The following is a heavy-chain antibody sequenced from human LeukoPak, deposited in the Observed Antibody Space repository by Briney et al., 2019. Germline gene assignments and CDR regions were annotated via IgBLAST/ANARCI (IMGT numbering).Heavy chain of an antibody. CDR2: IGGSGGST. D-gene: IGHD1-26*01. J-gene: IGHJ4*02. V-gene: IGHV3-23*01. Sequence: GGSLRLSCAASGFTFSSYAMSWVRQAPGKGLEWVSAIGGSGGSTYYADSVKGRFTISRDNSKNTLYLQMNSLRAEDTAVYYCAKVGDFSGSFYYFDYWGQGTLVTVSS. CDR1: GFTFSSYA. CDR3: AKVGDFSGSFYYFDY.